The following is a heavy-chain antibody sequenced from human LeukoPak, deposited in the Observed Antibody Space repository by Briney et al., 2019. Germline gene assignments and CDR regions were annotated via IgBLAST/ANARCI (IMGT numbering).Heavy chain of an antibody. J-gene: IGHJ4*02. Sequence: PSETLSLTCAVYGGSFSGYYWSWIRQPPGKGLEWIGETNHSGSTNYNPSLKSRVTISADTSKNQFSLKLSSVTAADTAVYYCARFTTYDYDGSTYSSPYYFDYWGQGSLVTVSS. CDR1: GGSFSGYY. CDR2: TNHSGST. V-gene: IGHV4-34*01. CDR3: ARFTTYDYDGSTYSSPYYFDY. D-gene: IGHD3-22*01.